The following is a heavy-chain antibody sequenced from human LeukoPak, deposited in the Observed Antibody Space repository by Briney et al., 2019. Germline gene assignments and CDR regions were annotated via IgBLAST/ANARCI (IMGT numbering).Heavy chain of an antibody. Sequence: SETLSLTCTVSGGSISSYYWSWIRQPPGKGLEWIGYIYYSGSTNYNPSLKSRVTISVDTSKNQFSLKLSSVTAADTAVYYCARDGCSSTSCPTGYYYYYMDVWGKGTTVTVSS. CDR1: GGSISSYY. V-gene: IGHV4-59*01. J-gene: IGHJ6*03. CDR3: ARDGCSSTSCPTGYYYYYMDV. D-gene: IGHD2-2*01. CDR2: IYYSGST.